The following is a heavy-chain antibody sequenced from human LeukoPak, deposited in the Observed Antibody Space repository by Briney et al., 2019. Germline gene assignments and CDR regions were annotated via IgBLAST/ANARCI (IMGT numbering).Heavy chain of an antibody. CDR2: INHSGST. V-gene: IGHV4-34*01. Sequence: NPSETLSLTCAVYGGSFSGYYWSWIRQPPGKGLEWIGEINHSGSTNYNPSLKSRVTISVDTSKNQFSLKLSSVTAADTAVYYCAGDRTYSSSWDDYWGQGTLVTVSS. CDR3: AGDRTYSSSWDDY. D-gene: IGHD6-13*01. J-gene: IGHJ4*02. CDR1: GGSFSGYY.